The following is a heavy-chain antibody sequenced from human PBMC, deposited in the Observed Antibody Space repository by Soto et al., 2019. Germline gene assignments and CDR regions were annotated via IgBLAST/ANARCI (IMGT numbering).Heavy chain of an antibody. J-gene: IGHJ4*02. V-gene: IGHV3-30-3*01. CDR2: ISYDGSNK. CDR1: GFTFSSYA. Sequence: GGSLRLSCAASGFTFSSYAMHWVRQAPGKGLEWVAVISYDGSNKYYADSVKGRFTISRDNSKNTLYLQMNSLGAEDTAVYYCARIGYSYEPIWGQGTLVTVSS. CDR3: ARIGYSYEPI. D-gene: IGHD5-18*01.